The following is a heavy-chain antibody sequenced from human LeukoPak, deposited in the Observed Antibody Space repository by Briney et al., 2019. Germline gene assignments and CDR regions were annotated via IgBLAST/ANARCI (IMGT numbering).Heavy chain of an antibody. CDR3: EKGLMGATPYYFDY. D-gene: IGHD1-26*01. CDR2: INTDGSST. CDR1: GFTFSSYW. Sequence: GGSLRLSCAASGFTFSSYWMHWVRQAPGKGLVWVSRINTDGSSTTYADSVKGRFTISRDNAKNTLYLQMNSLRADDTAVYYCEKGLMGATPYYFDYWGQGTLVTVSS. V-gene: IGHV3-74*01. J-gene: IGHJ4*02.